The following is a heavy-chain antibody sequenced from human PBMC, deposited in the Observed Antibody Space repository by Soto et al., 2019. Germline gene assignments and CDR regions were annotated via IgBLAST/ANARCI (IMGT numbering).Heavy chain of an antibody. Sequence: LETLSLTCTVSGGSISSYYWSWIRQPPGKGLEWIGYIYYSGSTNYNPSLKSRVTISVDTSKNQFSLKLSSVTAADTAVYYCTRAPRGNYGYPSYFDYWGQGTLVTVSS. CDR2: IYYSGST. V-gene: IGHV4-59*01. D-gene: IGHD3-10*01. CDR1: GGSISSYY. CDR3: TRAPRGNYGYPSYFDY. J-gene: IGHJ4*02.